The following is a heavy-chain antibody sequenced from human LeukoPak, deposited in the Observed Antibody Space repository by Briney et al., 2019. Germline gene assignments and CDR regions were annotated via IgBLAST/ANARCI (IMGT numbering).Heavy chain of an antibody. CDR2: INPNSGGT. J-gene: IGHJ6*02. D-gene: IGHD2-2*01. CDR1: GYTFTGYY. Sequence: ASVKVSCKASGYTFTGYYMHWVRQAPGQGLEWMGWINPNSGGTNYAQKFQGRVTMTRDTSISTAYMELSRLRSDDTAVYYCARGFVVVPAALNKYYYYGMDVWGQGTTVTVSS. CDR3: ARGFVVVPAALNKYYYYGMDV. V-gene: IGHV1-2*02.